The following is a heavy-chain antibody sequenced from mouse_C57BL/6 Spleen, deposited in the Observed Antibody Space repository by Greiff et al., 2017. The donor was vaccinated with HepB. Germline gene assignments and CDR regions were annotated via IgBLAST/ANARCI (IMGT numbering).Heavy chain of an antibody. CDR3: AREEGNYGSSYYYAMDY. D-gene: IGHD1-1*01. CDR2: IYPGSGST. CDR1: GYTFTSYW. J-gene: IGHJ4*01. V-gene: IGHV1-55*01. Sequence: QVQLQQPGAELVKPGASVKMSCKASGYTFTSYWITWVKQRPGQGLEWIGDIYPGSGSTNYNEKFKSKATLTVDTSSSTAYMQLSSLTSEDSAVYYCAREEGNYGSSYYYAMDYWGQGTSVTVSS.